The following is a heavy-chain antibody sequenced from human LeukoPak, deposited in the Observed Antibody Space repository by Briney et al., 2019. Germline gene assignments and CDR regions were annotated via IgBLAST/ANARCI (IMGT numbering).Heavy chain of an antibody. CDR3: ARGEGY. J-gene: IGHJ4*02. Sequence: GGSLRLSCAASGFTVSSNYMTWVRQAPGKGLEWVSIIYTGGTTYYADSVEGRFTISRDNAKNSLYLQMNSLRAEDTAVYYCARGEGYWGQGTLVTVSS. CDR2: IYTGGTT. CDR1: GFTVSSNY. D-gene: IGHD1-26*01. V-gene: IGHV3-66*01.